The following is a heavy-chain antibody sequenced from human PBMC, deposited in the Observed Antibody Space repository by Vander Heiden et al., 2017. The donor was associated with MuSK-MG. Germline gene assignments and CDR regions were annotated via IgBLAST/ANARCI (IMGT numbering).Heavy chain of an antibody. J-gene: IGHJ4*02. CDR1: GFTFSSYA. CDR2: ISGRGGST. V-gene: IGHV3-23*01. D-gene: IGHD3-10*01. CDR3: AKREILWFGELLD. Sequence: EVQLLESGGGLVQPGGSLRLSCAASGFTFSSYAMSWVRQAPGKGLEWVSAISGRGGSTYYADSGKGRFTIARDNSKNTLYLKMNSLRAEDTAVDDCAKREILWFGELLDWGQGTLGTVAS.